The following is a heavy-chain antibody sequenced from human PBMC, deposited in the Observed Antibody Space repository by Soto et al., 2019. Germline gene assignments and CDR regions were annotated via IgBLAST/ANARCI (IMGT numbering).Heavy chain of an antibody. Sequence: SETLSLTCTVSGGSINSYYWSWIRQPPGKGLEWIGYVYYTGSTNYNPSLKSRVTISVDTSKNQFSLRLSSVTAADTAVYYCERYYCTSTTCFYFDYWGQGPLVTVSS. CDR2: VYYTGST. CDR3: ERYYCTSTTCFYFDY. V-gene: IGHV4-59*01. CDR1: GGSINSYY. J-gene: IGHJ4*02. D-gene: IGHD2-2*01.